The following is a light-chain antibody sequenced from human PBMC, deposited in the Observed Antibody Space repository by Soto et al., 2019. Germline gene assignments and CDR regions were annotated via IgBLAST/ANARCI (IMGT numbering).Light chain of an antibody. J-gene: IGLJ2*01. CDR1: SSDVGGYNY. V-gene: IGLV2-14*01. CDR3: SSYTSRTTLV. CDR2: DVY. Sequence: QSALTQPASVSGSPGQSITISCTGTSSDVGGYNYVSWYQQHPGKAPKLMIYDVYTRPSGVSNRFSGSKSGNTASLTISGLQAEDEADYYCSSYTSRTTLVFGGGTKLTVL.